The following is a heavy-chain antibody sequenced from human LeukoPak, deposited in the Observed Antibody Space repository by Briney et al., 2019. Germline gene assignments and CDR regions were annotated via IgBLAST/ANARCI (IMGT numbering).Heavy chain of an antibody. Sequence: GGSLRLSCAASGFTFSSYSMNWVRQAPGKGLEWVSYISSSSSTIYYADSVKGRFTISRDNAKNSLYLQMNSLRAEDTAVYYCARALRYFDWLSTSPEYDWFDPWGQGTLVTVSS. CDR1: GFTFSSYS. CDR2: ISSSSSTI. D-gene: IGHD3-9*01. V-gene: IGHV3-48*01. CDR3: ARALRYFDWLSTSPEYDWFDP. J-gene: IGHJ5*02.